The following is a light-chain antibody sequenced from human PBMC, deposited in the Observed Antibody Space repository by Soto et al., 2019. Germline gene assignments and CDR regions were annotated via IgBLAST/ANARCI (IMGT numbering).Light chain of an antibody. CDR2: EVT. Sequence: LPQPASVSGSPGQSITISCTGTSSDVGGYNYVSWYQQHPGKAPQLIIYEVTNRPSGVSNRFSASKSGNTASLTFSGLQAEDEADYYCSSYTSSGTYVFGTGTKVTVL. CDR3: SSYTSSGTYV. CDR1: SSDVGGYNY. J-gene: IGLJ1*01. V-gene: IGLV2-14*01.